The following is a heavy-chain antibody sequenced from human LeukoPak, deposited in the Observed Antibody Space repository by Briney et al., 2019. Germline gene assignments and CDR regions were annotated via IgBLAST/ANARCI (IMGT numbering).Heavy chain of an antibody. J-gene: IGHJ5*02. V-gene: IGHV4-59*12. Sequence: SETLSLTCTVSGGSISSYYWSWIRQPPGKGLEWIGYIYYSGSTNYNPSLKSRVTISVDTSKNQFSLKLSSVTAADTAVYYCARSRGNRTNLDWLSNWFDPWGQGTLVTVSS. D-gene: IGHD3-9*01. CDR1: GGSISSYY. CDR2: IYYSGST. CDR3: ARSRGNRTNLDWLSNWFDP.